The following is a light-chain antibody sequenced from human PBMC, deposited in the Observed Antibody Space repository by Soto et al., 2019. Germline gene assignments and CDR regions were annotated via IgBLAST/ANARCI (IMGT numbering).Light chain of an antibody. V-gene: IGLV1-44*01. CDR1: SSNIGSNT. Sequence: QSVLTQPPSASGTPGQRVTISWSGSSSNIGSNTVNWYQQLPGTAPKLLIYSNNQRPSGVPVRFSGSKSGTSASLAISGLQSEDEADYYCAAWDDSLNGVVFGGGTKLTV. CDR2: SNN. CDR3: AAWDDSLNGVV. J-gene: IGLJ2*01.